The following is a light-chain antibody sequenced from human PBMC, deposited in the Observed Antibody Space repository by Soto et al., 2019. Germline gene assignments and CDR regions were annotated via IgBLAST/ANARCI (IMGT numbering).Light chain of an antibody. CDR3: QQSYSSPPEYT. V-gene: IGKV1-39*01. J-gene: IGKJ2*01. CDR2: GAS. CDR1: QSIITY. Sequence: DIQMTQSPSSLSASIGDRVTITCRASQSIITYLNWYQQKSGNAPKLLIHGASNLESGVPSRFSGSGSGTAFTLTISGLQPEDFAIYYCQQSYSSPPEYTFGQGTKLEIK.